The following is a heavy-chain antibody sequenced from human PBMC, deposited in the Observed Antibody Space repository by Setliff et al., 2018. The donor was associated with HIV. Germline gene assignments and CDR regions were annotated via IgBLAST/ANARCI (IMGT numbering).Heavy chain of an antibody. Sequence: LSLTCTVSGGSITSYYWSWIRQPPGKGLEWIGYVYYTGTTNYNPSLKSRATMSADTSKNQFSLKLSSVTAADTAVFYCARGPLAGTHYFDYWGQGTLVTVSS. J-gene: IGHJ4*02. V-gene: IGHV4-59*01. D-gene: IGHD6-19*01. CDR1: GGSITSYY. CDR2: VYYTGTT. CDR3: ARGPLAGTHYFDY.